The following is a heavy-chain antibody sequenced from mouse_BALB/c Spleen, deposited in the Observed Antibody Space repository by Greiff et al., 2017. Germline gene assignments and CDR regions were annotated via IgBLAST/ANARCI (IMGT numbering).Heavy chain of an antibody. D-gene: IGHD1-1*01. CDR1: GFSLTGYG. Sequence: QVQLKESGPGLVAPSQSLSITCTVSGFSLTGYGVNWVRQPPGKGLEWLGMIWGDGSTDYNSALKSRLSISKDISKSQVFLKMNSLQTDDTARYYCARDGVVATYWYFDVWGAGTTVTVSS. V-gene: IGHV2-6-7*01. J-gene: IGHJ1*01. CDR2: IWGDGST. CDR3: ARDGVVATYWYFDV.